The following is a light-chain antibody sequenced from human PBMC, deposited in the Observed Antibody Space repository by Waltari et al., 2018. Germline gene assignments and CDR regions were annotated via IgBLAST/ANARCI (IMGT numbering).Light chain of an antibody. J-gene: IGKJ4*01. CDR3: QQYNVYSLT. CDR2: KTS. V-gene: IGKV1-5*03. Sequence: DIQMTQSPSTLSASVGDRVPITCRASQSISNWLAWDQQKPGKAPKFLIYKTSNLESGVPSRFSGSGSGTEFTLTISSLQPDDFATYYCQQYNVYSLTFGGGTKVEIK. CDR1: QSISNW.